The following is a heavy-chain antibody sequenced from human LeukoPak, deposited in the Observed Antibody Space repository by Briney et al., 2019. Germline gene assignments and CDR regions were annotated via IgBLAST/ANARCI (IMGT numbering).Heavy chain of an antibody. J-gene: IGHJ4*02. CDR2: INSDGSST. Sequence: GGSLRLSCAASGFTFSSYWMHWVRQAPGKGLVWVSRINSDGSSTSYADSVKGRFTISRDNAKHPLYLQMNSLRAEDTAVYYCARGLAYYDDSSGYYPLRYWGQGTLVTVSS. CDR3: ARGLAYYDDSSGYYPLRY. CDR1: GFTFSSYW. V-gene: IGHV3-74*01. D-gene: IGHD3-22*01.